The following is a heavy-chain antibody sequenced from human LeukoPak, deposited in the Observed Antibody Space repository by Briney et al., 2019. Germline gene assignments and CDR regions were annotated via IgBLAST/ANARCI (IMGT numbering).Heavy chain of an antibody. CDR2: INHAGST. Sequence: HWWNWVRQPPGKGLEWIGEINHAGSTSYNPSLKSRVTISVDTSKNQFSLKLSSVTAADTAVYYCARDQRGVWARPSDVWGKGTTVTVSS. CDR1: HW. J-gene: IGHJ6*04. D-gene: IGHD6-6*01. CDR3: ARDQRGVWARPSDV. V-gene: IGHV4-4*02.